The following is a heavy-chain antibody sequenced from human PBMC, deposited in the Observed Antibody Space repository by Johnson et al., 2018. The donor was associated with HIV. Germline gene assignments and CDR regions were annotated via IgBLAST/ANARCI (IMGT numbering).Heavy chain of an antibody. D-gene: IGHD1-1*01. J-gene: IGHJ3*02. V-gene: IGHV3-33*01. Sequence: QVQLVESGGGVVQPGRSLRLSCAASGFTFSNYGMHWVRQAPGKGLEWVAFIWYDGTNKYYADSVKGRFTISRDNSKNTLDLQMNSLRVEDAAGDYCATSTASDAFDIWGQGTIVTVSS. CDR3: ATSTASDAFDI. CDR1: GFTFSNYG. CDR2: IWYDGTNK.